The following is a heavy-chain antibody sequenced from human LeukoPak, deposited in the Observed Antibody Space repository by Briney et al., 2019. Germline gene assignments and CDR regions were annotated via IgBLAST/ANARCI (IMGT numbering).Heavy chain of an antibody. Sequence: GGSLRLSCAASGFTVSSNYMSWVRQAPGKGLEWVSVIYAGGSTYYADSVKGRFSISRDNSKNTLYLQMNSLRAEDTAVYYRARSMSRGDYYFDKWGQGTLVPVSS. CDR1: GFTVSSNY. V-gene: IGHV3-53*01. CDR2: IYAGGST. CDR3: ARSMSRGDYYFDK. D-gene: IGHD2-21*02. J-gene: IGHJ4*02.